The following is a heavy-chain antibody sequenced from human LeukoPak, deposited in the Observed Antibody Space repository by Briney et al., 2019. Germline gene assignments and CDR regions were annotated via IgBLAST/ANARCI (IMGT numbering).Heavy chain of an antibody. V-gene: IGHV4-38-2*02. CDR2: IYHSGST. Sequence: SETLSLTCSISGYSISSGYYWGWIRQPPGKGLEWIGSIYHSGSTYYNPSLKSRVTISVDTSKNQFSLKLSSVTAADTAVYYCARDQNDYGDYYDAFDIWGQGTMVTVSS. CDR1: GYSISSGYY. J-gene: IGHJ3*02. CDR3: ARDQNDYGDYYDAFDI. D-gene: IGHD4-17*01.